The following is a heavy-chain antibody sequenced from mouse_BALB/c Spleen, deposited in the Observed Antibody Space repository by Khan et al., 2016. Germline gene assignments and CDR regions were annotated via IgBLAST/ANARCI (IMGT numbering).Heavy chain of an antibody. Sequence: QIQLVQSGPELKKPGETVKISCKASGYTFTNYGMNWVKQAPGKGLKWMGWINTYTGEPTYADDFKGRFAFSLETSASTAYLQINNLKNEDTATXFCARQLGLGYYYAMYYWGQGTSVTVAS. CDR1: GYTFTNYG. D-gene: IGHD3-1*01. CDR2: INTYTGEP. V-gene: IGHV9-3-1*01. J-gene: IGHJ4*01. CDR3: ARQLGLGYYYAMYY.